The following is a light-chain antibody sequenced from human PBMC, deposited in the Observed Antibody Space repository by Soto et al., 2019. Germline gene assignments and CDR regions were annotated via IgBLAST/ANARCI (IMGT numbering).Light chain of an antibody. J-gene: IGLJ1*01. CDR3: YSYAGENLYV. CDR2: EGT. V-gene: IGLV1-51*01. CDR1: SSNIGNNY. Sequence: QSVLTQPPSVSAAPGQKVTISCSGSSSNIGNNYVSWYQQLPGTAPKLLIYEGTKRPSGLSDRFSGSKSGTTASLTISGLQAEDEDHYYCYSYAGENLYVFGTGTKLTVL.